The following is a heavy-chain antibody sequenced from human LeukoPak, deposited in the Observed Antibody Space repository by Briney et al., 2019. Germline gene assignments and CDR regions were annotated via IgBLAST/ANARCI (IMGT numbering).Heavy chain of an antibody. D-gene: IGHD3-3*01. CDR3: ARAESNVDFWSGYYRDY. Sequence: GGSLRLSCAASGFTFSSYGMHWVRQAPGKGLEWVADIWYDGSKKYYADSVKGRFTISRDNSKNTLYLQMNSLRAEDTAVYYCARAESNVDFWSGYYRDYWGQGTLVTVSS. J-gene: IGHJ4*02. CDR1: GFTFSSYG. CDR2: IWYDGSKK. V-gene: IGHV3-33*01.